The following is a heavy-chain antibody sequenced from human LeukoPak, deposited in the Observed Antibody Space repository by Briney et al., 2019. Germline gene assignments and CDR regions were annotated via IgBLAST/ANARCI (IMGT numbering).Heavy chain of an antibody. CDR2: ISYSGTT. CDR3: ARHGSGTSLALYP. J-gene: IGHJ5*02. CDR1: GGSMSSYY. Sequence: SETLSLTCTVSGGSMSSYYWSWIRQSPGKGLEWFGYISYSGTTNYNPSLKSRVTISLGTSKNRFSLNLTSVTAADTAVYYCARHGSGTSLALYPWGQGTLVTVSS. D-gene: IGHD3-10*01. V-gene: IGHV4-59*08.